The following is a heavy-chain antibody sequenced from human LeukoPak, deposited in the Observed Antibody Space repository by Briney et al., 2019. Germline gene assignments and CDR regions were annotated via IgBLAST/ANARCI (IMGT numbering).Heavy chain of an antibody. CDR2: IIGSGSRT. V-gene: IGHV3-23*01. CDR1: GFTFSNYA. CDR3: AELGITMIGGV. J-gene: IGHJ6*04. Sequence: GGSLRLSCAVSGFTFSNYAMSWVRQAPGKGLEWVSGIIGSGSRTYNADSVKGRFTISRDNSKNTVHLQMNSLRAEDTAVYYCAELGITMIGGVWGKGTTVTISS. D-gene: IGHD3-10*02.